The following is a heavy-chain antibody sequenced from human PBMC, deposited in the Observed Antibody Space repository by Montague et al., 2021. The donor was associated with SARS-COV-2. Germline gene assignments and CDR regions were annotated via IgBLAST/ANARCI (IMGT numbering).Heavy chain of an antibody. Sequence: SETLSLTCSVSSGSIISSGYYWGWIRQPPGKELEWIGNIDWSGTTYYNPSLQSRGTISVDTSKNHLSLRLSSVTAADTAVYFCARGMIRGVTTPFDYWGQGTQVTASS. D-gene: IGHD3-10*01. CDR1: SGSIISSGYY. V-gene: IGHV4-39*02. CDR2: IDWSGTT. CDR3: ARGMIRGVTTPFDY. J-gene: IGHJ4*02.